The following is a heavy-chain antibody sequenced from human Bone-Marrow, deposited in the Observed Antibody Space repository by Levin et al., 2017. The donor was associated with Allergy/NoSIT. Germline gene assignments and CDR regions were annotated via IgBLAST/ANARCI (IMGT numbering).Heavy chain of an antibody. CDR2: FHSEDGET. CDR3: ATAAHCGGGGCYFYFDN. D-gene: IGHD2-15*01. CDR1: GYTLTELS. Sequence: GESLKISCKVSGYTLTELSMHWVRQTPGKGLEWMGGFHSEDGETIYAQKFQGRVTMTEDTSTDTAYMELSSLRSEDTAVYHCATAAHCGGGGCYFYFDNWGQGTLVTVSS. J-gene: IGHJ4*02. V-gene: IGHV1-24*01.